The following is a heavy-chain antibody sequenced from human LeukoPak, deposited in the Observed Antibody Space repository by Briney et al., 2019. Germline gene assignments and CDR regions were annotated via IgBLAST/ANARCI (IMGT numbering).Heavy chain of an antibody. V-gene: IGHV4-4*02. CDR2: IYHSGST. J-gene: IGHJ4*02. CDR1: GGSISSNNW. D-gene: IGHD1-26*01. CDR3: VRDAGAAPDYYFDY. Sequence: SETLSLTCAVSGGSISSNNWWSWVRQPPGKGLEWIGEIYHSGSTNYNASLKSRVTISVDKSKNQFSLRLTSVTAADTAVYYCVRDAGAAPDYYFDYWGQGTLVTVSS.